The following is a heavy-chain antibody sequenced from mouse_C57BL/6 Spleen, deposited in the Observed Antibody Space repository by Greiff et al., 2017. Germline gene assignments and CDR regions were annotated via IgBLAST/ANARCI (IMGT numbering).Heavy chain of an antibody. CDR1: GYTFTSYT. CDR3: ARNDGYYDYFDY. Sequence: QVQLKESGAELARPGASVKMSCKASGYTFTSYTMHWVKQRPGQGLEWIGYINPSSGYTKYNQKFKDKATLTADKSSSTAYMQLSSLTSEDSAVYYCARNDGYYDYFDYWGQGTTLTVSS. D-gene: IGHD2-3*01. V-gene: IGHV1-4*01. J-gene: IGHJ2*01. CDR2: INPSSGYT.